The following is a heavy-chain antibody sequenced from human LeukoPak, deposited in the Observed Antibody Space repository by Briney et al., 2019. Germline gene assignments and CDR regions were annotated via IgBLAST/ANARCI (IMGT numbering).Heavy chain of an antibody. Sequence: AGGSLRLSCAASGFTFGSSAMSWVRQAPGKGPEWGSTFSRSGPDTYYADSVKGRFTIFRDNSKNTLYLQMNSLRAEDTAVYYCAKGSLGSWYYFDYWGQGTLVTVSS. CDR3: AKGSLGSWYYFDY. V-gene: IGHV3-23*01. CDR2: FSRSGPDT. D-gene: IGHD6-13*01. CDR1: GFTFGSSA. J-gene: IGHJ4*02.